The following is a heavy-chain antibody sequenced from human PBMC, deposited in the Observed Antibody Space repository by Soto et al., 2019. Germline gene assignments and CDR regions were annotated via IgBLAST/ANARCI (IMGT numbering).Heavy chain of an antibody. Sequence: PGGSLRLSCAASGFTISSYWMSWVRQTPGKGLEWVANIKQDGSEKYYVDSVKGRFTISRDNAKNSLYLQMNSLRAEDTAVYYCARVPVQLERRGSLHPGISGWFDPWGQGTLVTVSS. CDR3: ARVPVQLERRGSLHPGISGWFDP. CDR1: GFTISSYW. CDR2: IKQDGSEK. D-gene: IGHD1-1*01. J-gene: IGHJ5*02. V-gene: IGHV3-7*01.